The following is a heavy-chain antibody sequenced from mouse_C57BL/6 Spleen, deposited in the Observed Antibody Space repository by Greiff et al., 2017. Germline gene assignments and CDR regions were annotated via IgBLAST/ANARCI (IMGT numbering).Heavy chain of an antibody. CDR1: GYAFSSYW. V-gene: IGHV1-80*01. Sequence: LKQSGASVKISCKASGYAFSSYWMNWVKQRPGKGLEWIGQIYPGDGDTNYNGKFKGKATLTADKSSSTAYMQLSSLTSEDSAVYFCARYYGSIRYAMDYWGQGTSVTVSS. D-gene: IGHD1-1*01. CDR3: ARYYGSIRYAMDY. CDR2: IYPGDGDT. J-gene: IGHJ4*01.